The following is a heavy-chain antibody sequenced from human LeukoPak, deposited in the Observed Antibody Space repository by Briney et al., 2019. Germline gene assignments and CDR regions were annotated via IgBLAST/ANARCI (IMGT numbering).Heavy chain of an antibody. CDR2: INHSGST. D-gene: IGHD3-16*01. Sequence: PSETLSLTCAVYGGSFSGYYWSWIRQPPGKGLEWIGEINHSGSTNYNPSLKSRVTISVDKSKNQFPLKLSSVTAADTAVYYCAREMITFGRAHAFDIWGQGTMVTVSS. V-gene: IGHV4-34*01. CDR3: AREMITFGRAHAFDI. J-gene: IGHJ3*02. CDR1: GGSFSGYY.